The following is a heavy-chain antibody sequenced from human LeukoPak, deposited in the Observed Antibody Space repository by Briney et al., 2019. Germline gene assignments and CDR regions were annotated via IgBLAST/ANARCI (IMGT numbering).Heavy chain of an antibody. CDR2: ISSSSSYI. D-gene: IGHD6-6*01. J-gene: IGHJ6*03. V-gene: IGHV3-21*01. Sequence: GGSLRLSCAASGFTFSSYSMNWVRQAPGKGLEWVSSISSSSSYIYYADSVKCRFTISRDNAKNSLYLQMNSLRAEDTAVYYCARVGSSSSYYYYYYMDVWGKGTTVTVSS. CDR3: ARVGSSSSYYYYYYMDV. CDR1: GFTFSSYS.